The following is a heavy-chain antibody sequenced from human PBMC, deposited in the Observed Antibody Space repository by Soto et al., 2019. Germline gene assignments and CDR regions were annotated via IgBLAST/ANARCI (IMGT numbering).Heavy chain of an antibody. V-gene: IGHV4-59*01. J-gene: IGHJ4*02. CDR3: ARGAGFGELFDY. CDR2: IYYSGST. Sequence: SETLSLTCTVSGGSISSYYWSWIRQPPGKGLEWIGYIYYSGSTNYNPSLKSRVTISVDTSKNQFSLKLSSVTAADTAVYYCARGAGFGELFDYWGQGTLVTVSS. D-gene: IGHD3-10*01. CDR1: GGSISSYY.